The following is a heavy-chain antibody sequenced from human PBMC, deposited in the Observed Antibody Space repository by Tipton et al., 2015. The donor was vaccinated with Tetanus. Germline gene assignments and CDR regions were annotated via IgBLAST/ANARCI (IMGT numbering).Heavy chain of an antibody. D-gene: IGHD5-24*01. V-gene: IGHV4-59*01. Sequence: TLSLTCTASGDSMTNYYWSWIRQPPGKGLEWIAYIYYSGRTNYNPSLKSRVTILVDTSKSQFSLQLTSVTAADTAVYYCARTTRRWLHPDNWGQGTLVTVSS. J-gene: IGHJ4*02. CDR1: GDSMTNYY. CDR2: IYYSGRT. CDR3: ARTTRRWLHPDN.